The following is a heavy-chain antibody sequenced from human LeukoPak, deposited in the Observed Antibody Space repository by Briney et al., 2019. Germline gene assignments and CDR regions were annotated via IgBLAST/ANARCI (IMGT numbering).Heavy chain of an antibody. V-gene: IGHV5-51*01. D-gene: IGHD6-13*01. J-gene: IGHJ4*02. Sequence: GESLKISCKGSGYSFTSYWIGWVRQMPGKGLEWMGFIYPGDSDIRYTPSFQGQVTISADKSISTAYLQWSSLKASDTAMYYCARHYPIAAEGYYFDHWGQGSLVTVSS. CDR3: ARHYPIAAEGYYFDH. CDR1: GYSFTSYW. CDR2: IYPGDSDI.